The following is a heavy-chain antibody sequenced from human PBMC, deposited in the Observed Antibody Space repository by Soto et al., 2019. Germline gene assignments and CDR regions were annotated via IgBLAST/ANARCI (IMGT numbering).Heavy chain of an antibody. D-gene: IGHD2-21*02. CDR2: ISGSGGST. V-gene: IGHV3-23*01. Sequence: GGSLRLSCVASGFTFSGNVMSWVRQAPGKGLEWITIISGSGGSTYYADSVKGRFTISRDNSNNTLYLQMHSLTAADTAVYYCAKNGCGGDCYSSVAGNWFDPWGQGTLVTVSS. CDR1: GFTFSGNV. CDR3: AKNGCGGDCYSSVAGNWFDP. J-gene: IGHJ5*02.